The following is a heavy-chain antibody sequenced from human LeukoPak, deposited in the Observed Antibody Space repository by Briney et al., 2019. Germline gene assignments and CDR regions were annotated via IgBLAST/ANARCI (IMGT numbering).Heavy chain of an antibody. D-gene: IGHD2-15*01. V-gene: IGHV3-23*01. J-gene: IGHJ4*02. Sequence: GGSLRLSCAASGFTFSSSAMSWVGQAPGKGLKWVSAISNNGGYTYYADSVQGRFTISRDNSKSTLCLQMNSLRAEDTAVYYCAKQLGYCSDGSCYFPYWGQGTLVTVSS. CDR3: AKQLGYCSDGSCYFPY. CDR1: GFTFSSSA. CDR2: ISNNGGYT.